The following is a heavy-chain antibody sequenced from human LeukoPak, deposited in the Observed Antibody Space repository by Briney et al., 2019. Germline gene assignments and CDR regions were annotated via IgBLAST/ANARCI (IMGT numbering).Heavy chain of an antibody. CDR1: GGSFSGYY. J-gene: IGHJ4*02. D-gene: IGHD3-9*01. CDR2: INHSGST. Sequence: PSETLSLTCAVYGGSFSGYYWSWIRQPPGKGLEWIGEINHSGSTNYNPSLKSRVTISVNTSKNQFSLKLSSVTAADTAVYYCARARTYYDILTADRDWGQGTLVTVSS. CDR3: ARARTYYDILTADRD. V-gene: IGHV4-34*01.